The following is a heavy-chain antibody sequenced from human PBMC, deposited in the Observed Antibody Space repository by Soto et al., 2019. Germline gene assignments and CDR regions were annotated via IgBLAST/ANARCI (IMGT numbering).Heavy chain of an antibody. J-gene: IGHJ4*02. CDR1: GFTFSSYA. CDR2: ISGSGGST. V-gene: IGHV3-23*01. Sequence: QRLSCAASGFTFSSYAMSWVRQAPGKGLEWVSAISGSGGSTYYADSVKGRFTISRDNSKNTLYLQMNSLRAEDTAVYYCAKDLSSGWPYFDYRGQGTLVTVSS. D-gene: IGHD6-19*01. CDR3: AKDLSSGWPYFDY.